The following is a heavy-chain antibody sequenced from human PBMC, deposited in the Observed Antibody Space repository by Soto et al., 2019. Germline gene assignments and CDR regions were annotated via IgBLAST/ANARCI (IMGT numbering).Heavy chain of an antibody. CDR1: GYTFTSYA. CDR2: INAGNGNT. CDR3: ARVSRVYWGSPYYFDY. Sequence: QVQLVQSGAEVKKPGASVKVSCKASGYTFTSYAMHWVRQAPGQRLEWMGWINAGNGNTKYSQKFQGRVTITRDTSASTAYIELSSLRSEDTAVYYCARVSRVYWGSPYYFDYWGQGTLVTVSS. V-gene: IGHV1-3*01. D-gene: IGHD2-8*02. J-gene: IGHJ4*02.